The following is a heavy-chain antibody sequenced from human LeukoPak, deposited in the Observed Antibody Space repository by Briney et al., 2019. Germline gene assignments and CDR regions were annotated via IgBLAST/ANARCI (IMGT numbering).Heavy chain of an antibody. CDR3: AREVRAGFGELLRRRDAFDI. V-gene: IGHV3-21*01. CDR1: GFTVSTNY. J-gene: IGHJ3*02. CDR2: ISSSSSYI. Sequence: RSGGSLRLSCAASGFTVSTNYMSWVRQAPGKGLEWVSSISSSSSYIYYADSVKGRFTISRDNAKNSLYLQMNSLRAEDTAVYYCAREVRAGFGELLRRRDAFDIWGQGTMVTVSS. D-gene: IGHD3-10*01.